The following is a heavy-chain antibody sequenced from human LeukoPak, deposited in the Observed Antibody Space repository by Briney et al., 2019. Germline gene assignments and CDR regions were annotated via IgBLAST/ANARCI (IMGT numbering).Heavy chain of an antibody. D-gene: IGHD6-19*01. CDR3: ARDRGSGWYWAFDI. Sequence: GSLRLSCAASGFTFSSYSMNWVRQAPGKGLEWVSSISSSSSYIYYADSVKGRFTISRDNAKNSLYLQMNSLRAEDTAVYYCARDRGSGWYWAFDIWGQGTMVTVSS. J-gene: IGHJ3*02. V-gene: IGHV3-21*01. CDR2: ISSSSSYI. CDR1: GFTFSSYS.